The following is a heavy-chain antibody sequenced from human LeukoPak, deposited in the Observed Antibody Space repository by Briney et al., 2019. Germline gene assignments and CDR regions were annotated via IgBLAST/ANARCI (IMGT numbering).Heavy chain of an antibody. CDR2: INSDGIST. Sequence: GGSLRLSCAASAFTFSSYWMHWVRQAPGKGLVWVSRINSDGISTSYADSVKGRFAISRDNAKNTLYLQMNSLRAEDTAVYCCAKGGATVIDYWGQGTLVTVSS. CDR3: AKGGATVIDY. D-gene: IGHD4-17*01. J-gene: IGHJ4*02. CDR1: AFTFSSYW. V-gene: IGHV3-74*01.